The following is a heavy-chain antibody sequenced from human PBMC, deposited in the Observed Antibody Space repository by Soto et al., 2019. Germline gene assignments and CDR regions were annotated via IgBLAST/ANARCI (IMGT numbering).Heavy chain of an antibody. CDR1: GFSFSTSGVG. V-gene: IGHV2-70*11. J-gene: IGHJ6*02. Sequence: SGPTLVNPTQTLTLTCTFSGFSFSTSGVGVGWIRQPPGKALEWLARIDWDDDKYYSTSLKTRLTISKDTSKNQVVLTMTNMDPVDTATYYCARIRCITMVRGETEGMDVWARGTTDTGS. CDR2: IDWDDDK. D-gene: IGHD3-10*01. CDR3: ARIRCITMVRGETEGMDV.